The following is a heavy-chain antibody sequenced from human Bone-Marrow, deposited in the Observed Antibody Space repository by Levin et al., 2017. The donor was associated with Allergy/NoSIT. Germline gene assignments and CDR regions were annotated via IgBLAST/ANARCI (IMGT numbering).Heavy chain of an antibody. CDR1: GYTLPNYR. CDR3: VSSIFGDHLAY. D-gene: IGHD3-3*02. CDR2: INAYNGNK. Sequence: GESLKISCKTSGYTLPNYRVTWVRQAPGQGLEWMGWINAYNGNKNYAQNLQARVSMTTDTSTSTVYMELRSLISDDTAVYYCVSSIFGDHLAYWGQGTLVTVSS. V-gene: IGHV1-18*01. J-gene: IGHJ4*02.